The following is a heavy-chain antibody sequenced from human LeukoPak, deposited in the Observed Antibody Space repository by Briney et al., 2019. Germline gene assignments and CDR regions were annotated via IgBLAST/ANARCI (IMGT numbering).Heavy chain of an antibody. V-gene: IGHV3-7*01. J-gene: IGHJ4*02. CDR2: IKQDGSEK. Sequence: GGSLRLPCAASGFTFSSYWMSWVRQAPGKGLEWVANIKQDGSEKYYVDSVKGRFTISRDNAKNSLYLQMNSLRAEDTAVYYRARENSDSSGYYFHFDYWGQGTLVTVSS. CDR1: GFTFSSYW. D-gene: IGHD3-22*01. CDR3: ARENSDSSGYYFHFDY.